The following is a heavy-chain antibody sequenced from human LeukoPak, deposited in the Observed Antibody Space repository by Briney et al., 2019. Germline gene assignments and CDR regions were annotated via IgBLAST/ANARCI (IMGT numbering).Heavy chain of an antibody. CDR1: GYTFTGYY. D-gene: IGHD3-22*01. CDR3: AREVGYDSSGYYDYYYYMDV. Sequence: ASVKVSCKASGYTFTGYYMHWVRQAPGRGLEWMGWINPNSGGTNYAQKFQGRVTMTRDTSISTAYTELSRLRSDDTAVYYCAREVGYDSSGYYDYYYYMDVWGKGTTVTVSS. J-gene: IGHJ6*03. V-gene: IGHV1-2*02. CDR2: INPNSGGT.